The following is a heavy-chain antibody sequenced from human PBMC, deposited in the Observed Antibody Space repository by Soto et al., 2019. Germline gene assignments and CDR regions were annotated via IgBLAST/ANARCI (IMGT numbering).Heavy chain of an antibody. V-gene: IGHV3-13*04. CDR3: VKSSIIGNGGGFDY. Sequence: EVQLVESGGGLVQPGGSLRLSCAASGFPFSSYDMHWVRQVTGRGLEWVSGIGTAGDTFYPGSVKGRFTISRENAKNSLYLQMNSLRAGDTAVYYCVKSSIIGNGGGFDYWGLGTLVTVSS. CDR2: IGTAGDT. D-gene: IGHD1-1*01. J-gene: IGHJ4*02. CDR1: GFPFSSYD.